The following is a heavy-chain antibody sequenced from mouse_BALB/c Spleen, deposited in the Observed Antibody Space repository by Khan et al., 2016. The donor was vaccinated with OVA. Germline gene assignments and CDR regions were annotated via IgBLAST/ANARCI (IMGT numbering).Heavy chain of an antibody. CDR1: GYTFTSYW. V-gene: IGHV1S132*01. CDR3: ARALDGYGAMDY. Sequence: QVQLQQSGAELVKPGASVKLSCKTSGYTFTSYWIQWVKQRPGQGLGWIGEIFPGTGTTYYNEKFKGKATLTIDTSSSTAYMQLSSLTSEDSAVYVCARALDGYGAMDYWGQGTSVTVSS. D-gene: IGHD2-3*01. J-gene: IGHJ4*01. CDR2: IFPGTGTT.